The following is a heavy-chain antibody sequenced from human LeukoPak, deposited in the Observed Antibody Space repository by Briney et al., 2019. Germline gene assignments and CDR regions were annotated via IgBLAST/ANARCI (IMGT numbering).Heavy chain of an antibody. J-gene: IGHJ6*03. Sequence: NPSETLSLTCAVSGYSISSGHYWVWIRQPPGKGLEYIGNIYHSGSSHYNPSLKSRVTISVDTSNNQFSLKLSSVTAADTAVYYCARAKNPYYYYCYMDFWGRGTTVTVSS. V-gene: IGHV4-38-2*01. CDR3: ARAKNPYYYYCYMDF. CDR1: GYSISSGHY. CDR2: IYHSGSS.